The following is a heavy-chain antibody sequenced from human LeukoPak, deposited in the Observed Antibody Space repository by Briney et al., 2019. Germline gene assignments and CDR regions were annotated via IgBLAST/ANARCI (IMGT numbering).Heavy chain of an antibody. Sequence: PSETLSLTCTVSGGSISSSSYYWGWIRQPPGKGLEWIGSIYYSGSTYYNPSLKSRVTISVDMSKNQFSLKLSSVTAADTAVYYCARQSRIAARFYYWGQGTLVTVSS. CDR2: IYYSGST. CDR3: ARQSRIAARFYY. D-gene: IGHD6-6*01. CDR1: GGSISSSSYY. J-gene: IGHJ4*02. V-gene: IGHV4-39*01.